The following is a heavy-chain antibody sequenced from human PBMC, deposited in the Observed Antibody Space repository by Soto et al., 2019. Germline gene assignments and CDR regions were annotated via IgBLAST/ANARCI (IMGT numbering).Heavy chain of an antibody. CDR1: GYSISSGYY. Sequence: SETLSLTCAVSGYSISSGYYWGWIRQPPGKGLEWIGSIYHSGSTYYNPSLKSRVTISVDTSKNQFSLKLSSVTAADTAVYYCAREVRGDCSGGSCCSRVGDYYYYGMDVWGQGTTVTVSS. CDR3: AREVRGDCSGGSCCSRVGDYYYYGMDV. J-gene: IGHJ6*02. V-gene: IGHV4-38-2*01. CDR2: IYHSGST. D-gene: IGHD2-15*01.